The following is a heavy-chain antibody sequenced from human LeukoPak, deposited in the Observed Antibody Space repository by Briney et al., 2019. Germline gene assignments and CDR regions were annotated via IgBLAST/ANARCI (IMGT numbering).Heavy chain of an antibody. V-gene: IGHV3-33*01. CDR2: IWYDGSNK. CDR3: ASWAGNTQSDSWSGPFDY. D-gene: IGHD3-3*01. Sequence: PGRSLRLSCAASGFTFSSYGMHWVRQAPGKGLEWVAVIWYDGSNKYYADSVKGRFTISRDNSKNTLYLQMNSLRAEDTAVYYCASWAGNTQSDSWSGPFDYWGQGTLVTVSS. J-gene: IGHJ4*02. CDR1: GFTFSSYG.